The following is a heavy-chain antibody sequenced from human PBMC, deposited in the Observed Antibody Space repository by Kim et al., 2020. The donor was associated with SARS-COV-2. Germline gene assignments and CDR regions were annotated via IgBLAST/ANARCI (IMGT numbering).Heavy chain of an antibody. Sequence: GGSLRLSCAASGFTFSSYGMHWVRQAPGKGLEWVAVISYDGSNKYYADSVKGRFTISRDNSKNTLYLQMNSLRAEDTAVYYCARDHDSSGSGAFGIWGQGTMVTVSS. V-gene: IGHV3-33*05. CDR3: ARDHDSSGSGAFGI. CDR1: GFTFSSYG. J-gene: IGHJ3*02. CDR2: ISYDGSNK. D-gene: IGHD3-22*01.